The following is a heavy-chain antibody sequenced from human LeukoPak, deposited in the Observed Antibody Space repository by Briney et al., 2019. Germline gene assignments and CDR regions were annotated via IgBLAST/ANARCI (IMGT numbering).Heavy chain of an antibody. CDR2: VYYGRSP. CDR1: GDSISRSTYY. V-gene: IGHV4-39*02. D-gene: IGHD7-27*01. CDR3: ARSGGTGAFSD. Sequence: SETLSLTCTVSGDSISRSTYYWAWIRQPPGKGLEWIGSVYYGRSPYFNPSLESRATISVDTSKNHFSLKMSSVTAADTAVYYCARSGGTGAFSDWGQGTLVTVSS. J-gene: IGHJ4*02.